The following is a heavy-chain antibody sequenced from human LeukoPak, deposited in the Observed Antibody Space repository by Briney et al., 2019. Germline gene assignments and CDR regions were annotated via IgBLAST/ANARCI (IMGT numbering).Heavy chain of an antibody. CDR3: ARDDSSGVAFVY. D-gene: IGHD6-19*01. Sequence: GASVKVSCKASGYTFTSYDINWVRQAPGQGLEWMGRIIPIFGTANYAQKFQGRVTITTDKSTSTAYMELSSLRSEDTAVYYCARDDSSGVAFVYWGQGTLVTVSS. CDR2: IIPIFGTA. J-gene: IGHJ4*02. CDR1: GYTFTSYD. V-gene: IGHV1-69*05.